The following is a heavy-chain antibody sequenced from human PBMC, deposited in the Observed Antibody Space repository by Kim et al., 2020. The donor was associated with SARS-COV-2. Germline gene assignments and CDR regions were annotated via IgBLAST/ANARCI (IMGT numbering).Heavy chain of an antibody. Sequence: GGSLRLSCAASGFTFSSYWMSWVRQAPGKGLEWVANIKQDGSEKYYVDSVKGRFTISRDNAKNSLYLQMNSLRAEDTAVYYCARDHEYYYDSSPLDYWGQGTLVTVSS. V-gene: IGHV3-7*01. J-gene: IGHJ4*02. CDR1: GFTFSSYW. CDR2: IKQDGSEK. CDR3: ARDHEYYYDSSPLDY. D-gene: IGHD3-22*01.